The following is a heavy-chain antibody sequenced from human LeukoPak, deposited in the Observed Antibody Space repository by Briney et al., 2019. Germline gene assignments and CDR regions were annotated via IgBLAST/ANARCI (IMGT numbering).Heavy chain of an antibody. J-gene: IGHJ4*02. Sequence: GGSLRLSCAASGFTFSSYAMHWVRQAPGKGLEWVAVISYDGSNKYYADSVKGRFTISRDNSKNTLYLQMNSLRAEDTAVYYCAREGQRNYDFWSGYLDYWGQGTLVTVSS. CDR3: AREGQRNYDFWSGYLDY. CDR2: ISYDGSNK. V-gene: IGHV3-30-3*01. CDR1: GFTFSSYA. D-gene: IGHD3-3*01.